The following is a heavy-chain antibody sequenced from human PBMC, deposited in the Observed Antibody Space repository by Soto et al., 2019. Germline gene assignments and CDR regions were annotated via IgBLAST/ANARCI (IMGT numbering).Heavy chain of an antibody. CDR1: GFTFSSYA. J-gene: IGHJ6*04. CDR2: ISYDGSNK. D-gene: IGHD3-16*01. Sequence: GGSLRLSCAASGFTFSSYAMHWVRQAPGKGLEWVAVISYDGSNKYYADSVKGRFTIPRDNSKNTLYLQMNSLRAEDTAVYYCDRVGGGGLDVWGKGTTVTVSS. V-gene: IGHV3-30-3*01. CDR3: DRVGGGGLDV.